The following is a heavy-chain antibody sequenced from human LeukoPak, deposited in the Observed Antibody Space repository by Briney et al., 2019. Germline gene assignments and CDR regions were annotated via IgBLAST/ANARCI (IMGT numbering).Heavy chain of an antibody. J-gene: IGHJ4*02. CDR2: IYYTGST. CDR3: ARHRAYSSSSPFDY. D-gene: IGHD6-6*01. CDR1: GGSISSLY. V-gene: IGHV4-59*08. Sequence: PSETLSLTCSVSGGSISSLYWSWIRQPPGKGLEWIGYIYYTGSTNYNPSLKSRVTMFVDMSKNQFSLRLSSVTAADTAVYYCARHRAYSSSSPFDYWGQGTLVTFSS.